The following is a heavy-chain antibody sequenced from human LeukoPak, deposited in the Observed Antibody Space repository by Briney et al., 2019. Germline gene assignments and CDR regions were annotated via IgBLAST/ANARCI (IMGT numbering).Heavy chain of an antibody. D-gene: IGHD3-10*01. CDR1: GFTFSSYE. CDR2: ISSSGSTI. J-gene: IGHJ4*02. CDR3: ARVDYYYGSEMKG. V-gene: IGHV3-48*03. Sequence: GGSLRLSCAASGFTFSSYEMNWVRQAPGKGLEWVSYISSSGSTIYYADSVKGRLTISRDNAKNSLYLQMNSLRAEDTAVYYCARVDYYYGSEMKGWGQGTLVTVSS.